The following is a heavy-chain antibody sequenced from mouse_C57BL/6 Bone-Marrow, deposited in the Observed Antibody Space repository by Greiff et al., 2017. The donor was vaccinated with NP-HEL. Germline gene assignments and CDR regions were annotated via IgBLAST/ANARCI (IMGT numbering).Heavy chain of an antibody. CDR1: GFTFSDYG. D-gene: IGHD2-4*01. Sequence: QGVESGGGLVKPGGSLKLSCAASGFTFSDYGMHWVRQAPEKGLEWVAYISSGSSTIYYADTVKGRFTILIDNAKNTLFLQMTSLRSEDTAMYYCARWGYDYDEGYYYAMDYWGQGTSVTVSS. V-gene: IGHV5-17*01. CDR3: ARWGYDYDEGYYYAMDY. CDR2: ISSGSSTI. J-gene: IGHJ4*01.